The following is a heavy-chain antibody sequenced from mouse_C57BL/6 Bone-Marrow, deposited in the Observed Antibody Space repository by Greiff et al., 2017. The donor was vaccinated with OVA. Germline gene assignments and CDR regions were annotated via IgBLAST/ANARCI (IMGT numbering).Heavy chain of an antibody. Sequence: VQLQESGPSLVQPSQSLSITCTVSGFSLTSYGVHWVRQSPGKGLEWRGVIWSGGSTDYKAAFISRLSISKDNSKSQVFFKMNSLQADDTAIYYCARRALAYWGQGTLVTVSA. CDR2: IWSGGST. CDR3: ARRALAY. V-gene: IGHV2-2*01. J-gene: IGHJ3*01. CDR1: GFSLTSYG.